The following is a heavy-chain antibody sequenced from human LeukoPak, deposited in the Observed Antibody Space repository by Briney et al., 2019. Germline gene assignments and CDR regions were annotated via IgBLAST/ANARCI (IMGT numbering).Heavy chain of an antibody. CDR3: ARVAYGSSWYVDY. D-gene: IGHD6-13*01. CDR2: IKPDGSEK. CDR1: AFTFRTYW. V-gene: IGHV3-7*04. J-gene: IGHJ4*02. Sequence: GGSLRLSCAASAFTFRTYWMSWVRQAPGKGLEWVAMIKPDGSEKYYVDSVKGLFTISRDNAKNTLYLQMNSLRAEDTAVYYCARVAYGSSWYVDYWGQGTLVTVSS.